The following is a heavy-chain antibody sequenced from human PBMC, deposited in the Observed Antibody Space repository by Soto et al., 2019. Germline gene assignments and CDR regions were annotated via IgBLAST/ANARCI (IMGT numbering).Heavy chain of an antibody. CDR2: INAGNGNT. CDR1: GDTFNSYA. J-gene: IGHJ4*02. V-gene: IGHV1-3*01. Sequence: GASVKVSSKASGDTFNSYAMHWVRKAPGQRLEWMGWINAGNGNTKYSQKFQGRVTITRDTSASTAYMELSSLRSEDTAVYYCARGTDIVVVPAAIDYWGQGTLVTVSS. CDR3: ARGTDIVVVPAAIDY. D-gene: IGHD2-2*01.